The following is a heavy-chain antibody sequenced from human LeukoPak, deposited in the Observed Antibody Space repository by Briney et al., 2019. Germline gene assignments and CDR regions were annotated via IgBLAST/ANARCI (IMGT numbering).Heavy chain of an antibody. CDR2: IRYDGSNK. Sequence: PGGSLRLSCAASGFTFSSYGMHWVRQAPGKGLEWVAFIRYDGSNKYYADSVKGRFTISRDNSKNTLYLQMNSLRAEDTAVYYCARDDFGVRGPLDYWGQGTLVTVSS. V-gene: IGHV3-30*02. CDR3: ARDDFGVRGPLDY. D-gene: IGHD3-10*01. J-gene: IGHJ4*02. CDR1: GFTFSSYG.